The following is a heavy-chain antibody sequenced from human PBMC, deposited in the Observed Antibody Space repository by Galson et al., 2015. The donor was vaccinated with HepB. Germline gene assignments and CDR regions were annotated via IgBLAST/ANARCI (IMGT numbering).Heavy chain of an antibody. CDR1: GFTFSNAW. CDR2: IKSKTDSGTT. J-gene: IGHJ4*02. Sequence: SLRLSCAASGFTFSNAWMSWVRQAPGKGLEWVGRIKSKTDSGTTDYAAPVKGRFTISRDDSKNTLYLQMNSLKTEDTAVYYCTTEYCSSTSCSPEPNFGYWGQGTLVTVSS. CDR3: TTEYCSSTSCSPEPNFGY. D-gene: IGHD2-2*01. V-gene: IGHV3-15*01.